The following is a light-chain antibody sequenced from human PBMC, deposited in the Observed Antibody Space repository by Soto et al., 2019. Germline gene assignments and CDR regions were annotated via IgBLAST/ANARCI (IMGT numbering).Light chain of an antibody. J-gene: IGLJ3*02. CDR3: FSYTRSSTWV. V-gene: IGLV2-14*03. Sequence: QSALTQPASVSGSPGQSITISCTGTSSDVGSYNYVSWYQQHPGKAPKLMIYDVSTRPSGVSNRFSGSKSGNTASLTISGLQAEDEADYYCFSYTRSSTWVFGGGTKLTVL. CDR2: DVS. CDR1: SSDVGSYNY.